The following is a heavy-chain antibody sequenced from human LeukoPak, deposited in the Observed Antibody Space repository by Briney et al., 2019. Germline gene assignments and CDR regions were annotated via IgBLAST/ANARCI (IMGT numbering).Heavy chain of an antibody. J-gene: IGHJ5*02. D-gene: IGHD3-22*01. Sequence: GASVKLSCKASGGTFSSYAISWVRQAPGQGLEWMGGIIPIFGTANYAQKFQGRVTITADESTSTAYMELSSLRSEDTAVYYCARGGQSYYYDSSGYQSFDPWGQGTLVTVSS. CDR1: GGTFSSYA. V-gene: IGHV1-69*13. CDR3: ARGGQSYYYDSSGYQSFDP. CDR2: IIPIFGTA.